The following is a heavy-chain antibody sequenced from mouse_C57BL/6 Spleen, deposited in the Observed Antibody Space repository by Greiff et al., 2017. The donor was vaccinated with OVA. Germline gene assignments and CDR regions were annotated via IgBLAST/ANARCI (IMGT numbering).Heavy chain of an antibody. V-gene: IGHV1-80*01. Sequence: QVQLQQSGAELVKPGASVKISCKASGYAFSSYWMNWVKQRPGKGLEWIGQIYPGDGDTNYNGKFKGKATLTADKSSSTAYMQLSSLTSEDSAVYFCARATVVATTSDYWGQGTTLTVSS. D-gene: IGHD1-1*01. CDR2: IYPGDGDT. J-gene: IGHJ2*01. CDR3: ARATVVATTSDY. CDR1: GYAFSSYW.